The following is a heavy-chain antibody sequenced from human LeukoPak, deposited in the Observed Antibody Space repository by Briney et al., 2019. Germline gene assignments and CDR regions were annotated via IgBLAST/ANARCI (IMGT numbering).Heavy chain of an antibody. V-gene: IGHV5-51*01. D-gene: IGHD3-3*02. CDR3: ARRSLGFLEWLLGGAFDI. CDR2: IYPGDSDT. Sequence: GESLKISCKGSGYSFTSYWIGWVRQMPGKGLEWMGIIYPGDSDTRYRPSFQGQVIISADKSISTAYLQWTSLKASDTAMCYCARRSLGFLEWLLGGAFDIWGQGTMVTVSS. CDR1: GYSFTSYW. J-gene: IGHJ3*02.